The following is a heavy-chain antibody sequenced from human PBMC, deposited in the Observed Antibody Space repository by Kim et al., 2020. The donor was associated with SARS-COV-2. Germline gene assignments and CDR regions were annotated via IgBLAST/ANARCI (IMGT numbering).Heavy chain of an antibody. J-gene: IGHJ4*02. CDR3: ARPPGIAVAGNY. CDR1: GYSISSGYY. D-gene: IGHD6-19*01. Sequence: SETLSLTCTVSGYSISSGYYWGWIRQPPGKGLEWIGSIYHSGSTYYNPSLKSRVTISVDTSKNQFSLKLSSVTAADTAVYYCARPPGIAVAGNYWGQGTLVTVSS. V-gene: IGHV4-38-2*02. CDR2: IYHSGST.